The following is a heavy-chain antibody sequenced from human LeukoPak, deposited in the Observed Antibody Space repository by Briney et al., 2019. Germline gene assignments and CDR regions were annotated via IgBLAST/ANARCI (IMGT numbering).Heavy chain of an antibody. V-gene: IGHV4-39*01. J-gene: IGHJ4*02. CDR1: GGSISSYY. D-gene: IGHD6-19*01. CDR2: IYYSGST. CDR3: ARHDSSGWQRALGY. Sequence: SETLSLTCTVSGGSISSYYWSWIRQPPGKGLEWIGSIYYSGSTYYNPSLKSRVTISVDTSKNQFSLKLSSVTAADTAVYYCARHDSSGWQRALGYWGQGTLVTVSS.